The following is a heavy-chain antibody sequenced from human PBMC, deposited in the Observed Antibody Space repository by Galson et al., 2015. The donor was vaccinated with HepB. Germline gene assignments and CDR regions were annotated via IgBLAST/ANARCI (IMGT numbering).Heavy chain of an antibody. CDR1: GVTFSSYT. D-gene: IGHD2-15*01. Sequence: SVKLSCKASGVTFSSYTMSWVRQAPGQGLEWMGRIITILGIAYYAQKFRGRVTITADKSTSTAYMELSSLRSEETAVYYCARVRYCSGGSCPHDAFDIWGQGTMVTVSS. CDR3: ARVRYCSGGSCPHDAFDI. J-gene: IGHJ3*02. CDR2: IITILGIA. V-gene: IGHV1-69*02.